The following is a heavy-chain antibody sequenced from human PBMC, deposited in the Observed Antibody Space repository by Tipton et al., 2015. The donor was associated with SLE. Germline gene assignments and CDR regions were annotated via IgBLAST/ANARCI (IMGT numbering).Heavy chain of an antibody. J-gene: IGHJ5*02. V-gene: IGHV4-34*01. CDR3: ARGGYDILTGYYPSGWFDP. D-gene: IGHD3-9*01. CDR1: GGSFSGYY. Sequence: LRLSCAVYGGSFSGYYWSWIRQPPGKGLEWIGEINHSGSTNYNPSLKSRVTISVDTSKNQFSLKLSSVTAADTAVYYCARGGYDILTGYYPSGWFDPWGQGTLVTVSS. CDR2: INHSGST.